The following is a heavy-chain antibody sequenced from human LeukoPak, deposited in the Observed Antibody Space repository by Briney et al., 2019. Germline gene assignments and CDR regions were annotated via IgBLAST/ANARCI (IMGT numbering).Heavy chain of an antibody. CDR3: AHRRRTGLENWFDP. J-gene: IGHJ5*02. V-gene: IGHV2-5*01. Sequence: SGPTLVNPTQTLTLTCTFSGFSLSTSGVGVGWIRQPPGKALEWLALIYGNDDKRYSPSLKSRLTITKDTSKNQVVLTMTNVDPVDTATYYCAHRRRTGLENWFDPWGQGTLVTVPS. CDR1: GFSLSTSGVG. D-gene: IGHD1-1*01. CDR2: IYGNDDK.